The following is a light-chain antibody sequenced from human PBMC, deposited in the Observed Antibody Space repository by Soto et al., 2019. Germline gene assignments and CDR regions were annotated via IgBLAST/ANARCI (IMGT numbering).Light chain of an antibody. CDR2: KAS. J-gene: IGKJ2*01. CDR3: QQYNSYPYT. CDR1: QSISSW. V-gene: IGKV1-5*03. Sequence: DIPMTQSPSTLSASVGDRVNITCRASQSISSWLAWYQQKPGKAPKLLIYKASSLESGVPSRFSGSGSGTEFTLTISSLQPDDFATYYCQQYNSYPYTFGQGTKLEIK.